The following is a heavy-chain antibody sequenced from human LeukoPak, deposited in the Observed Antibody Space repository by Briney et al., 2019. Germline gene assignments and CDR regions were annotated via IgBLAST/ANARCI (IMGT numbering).Heavy chain of an antibody. CDR3: ARDYSWSYGGNSTYYYYGMDV. V-gene: IGHV3-21*01. J-gene: IGHJ6*02. CDR1: GFTFSSYA. D-gene: IGHD4-23*01. Sequence: GGSLRLSCAASGFTFSSYAMSWVRQAPGKGLEWVSSISSSSSYIYYADSVKGRFTISRDNAKNSLYLQMNSLRAEDTAVYYCARDYSWSYGGNSTYYYYGMDVWGQGTTVTVSS. CDR2: ISSSSSYI.